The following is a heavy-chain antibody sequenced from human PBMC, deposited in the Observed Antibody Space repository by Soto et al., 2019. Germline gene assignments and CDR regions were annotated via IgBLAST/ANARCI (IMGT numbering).Heavy chain of an antibody. CDR1: GGSVSSGSYQ. J-gene: IGHJ6*02. CDR3: ARDGHGMDV. Sequence: SETLSLTCTVSGGSVSSGSYQWTWIRQPPGKGLEWIGYIHVSGSTNDNPSLKGRVTMSIDTSKNQFSLKLSSVTAADTAVYYCARDGHGMDVWGQGTKVTVSS. V-gene: IGHV4-61*01. CDR2: IHVSGST.